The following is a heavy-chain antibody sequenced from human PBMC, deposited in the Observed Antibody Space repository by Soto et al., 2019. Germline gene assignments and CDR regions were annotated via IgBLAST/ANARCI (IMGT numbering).Heavy chain of an antibody. CDR2: ISAHNGNT. CDR3: ARGRYGDY. J-gene: IGHJ4*02. V-gene: IGHV1-18*01. Sequence: QVHLVQSGAEVKKPGASVKVSCKGSGYAFTTYGITWVRQAPGQGLEWMGWISAHNGNTNYAQKLQGRVTVTRDTSTSTAYMELRSLRSDDTDVYYCARGRYGDYWGQEALVTVSS. CDR1: GYAFTTYG. D-gene: IGHD1-1*01.